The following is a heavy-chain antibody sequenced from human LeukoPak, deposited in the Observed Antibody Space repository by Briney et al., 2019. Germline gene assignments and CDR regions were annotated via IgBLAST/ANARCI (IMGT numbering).Heavy chain of an antibody. V-gene: IGHV3-30*18. J-gene: IGHJ4*02. D-gene: IGHD6-13*01. Sequence: GGSLRLSCAASGFTFSSFGMHWVRQAPGKGLEWVTVISYDGSNKYYADSVKGRFTISRDNSKNTLYLQMNSLRAEDTAVYYCAKDWFMGRSWYSPYDYWGQGTLVTVSS. CDR3: AKDWFMGRSWYSPYDY. CDR1: GFTFSSFG. CDR2: ISYDGSNK.